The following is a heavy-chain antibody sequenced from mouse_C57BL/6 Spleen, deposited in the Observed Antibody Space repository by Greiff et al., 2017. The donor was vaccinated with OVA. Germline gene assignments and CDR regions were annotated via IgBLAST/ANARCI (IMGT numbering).Heavy chain of an antibody. CDR1: GFTFSSYT. V-gene: IGHV5-9*01. J-gene: IGHJ2*01. CDR3: ARQGLRDFDY. Sequence: EVMLVESGGGLVKPGGSLKLSCAASGFTFSSYTMSWVRQTPEKRLEWVATISGGGGNTYYPDSVKGRFTISRDNAKNTLYLQMSSLRSEDTALYYCARQGLRDFDYWGQGTTLTVSS. D-gene: IGHD1-1*01. CDR2: ISGGGGNT.